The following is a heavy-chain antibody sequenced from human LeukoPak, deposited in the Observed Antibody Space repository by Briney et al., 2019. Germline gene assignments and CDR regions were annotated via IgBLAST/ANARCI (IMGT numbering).Heavy chain of an antibody. V-gene: IGHV3-23*01. CDR2: ISGSGGTT. Sequence: GGSLRLSCAASGFTFSSYNMNWVRQAPGKGLEWVSAISGSGGTTYYADSAKGRFTISRDNSKNTLYLQMNSLRAEDTAVYYCAKDHYGDYDYFDYWGQGTLVTVSS. CDR3: AKDHYGDYDYFDY. D-gene: IGHD4-17*01. CDR1: GFTFSSYN. J-gene: IGHJ4*02.